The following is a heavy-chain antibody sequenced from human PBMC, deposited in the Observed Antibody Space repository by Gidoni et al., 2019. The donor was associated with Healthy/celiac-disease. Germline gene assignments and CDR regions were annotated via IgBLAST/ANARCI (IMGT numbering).Heavy chain of an antibody. CDR3: TTDPPSNVDAFDI. D-gene: IGHD1-1*01. CDR1: GFTFSNAW. V-gene: IGHV3-15*01. Sequence: EVQLVEYGGGLVKPGGSLRLSGAASGFTFSNAWMSWVRQAPGKGREWVGRIKSKTYGGTTDYAAPVKGRFTISRDDSKNTLYLQMNSLKTEDTAVYYCTTDPPSNVDAFDIWGQGTMVTVSS. J-gene: IGHJ3*02. CDR2: IKSKTYGGTT.